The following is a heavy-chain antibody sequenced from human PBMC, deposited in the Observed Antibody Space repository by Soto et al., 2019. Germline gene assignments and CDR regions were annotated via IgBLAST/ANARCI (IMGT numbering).Heavy chain of an antibody. J-gene: IGHJ6*02. V-gene: IGHV4-39*07. CDR1: GGSVSSGSYY. Sequence: SETLSLTCTVSGGSVSSGSYYWSWIRQPPGKGLEWIGEINHSGSTNYNPSLKSRVTISVDTSKNQFSLKLSSVTAADTAVYYFARGADYYYCYGMDVRGQGTTVTVSS. CDR2: INHSGST. CDR3: ARGADYYYCYGMDV.